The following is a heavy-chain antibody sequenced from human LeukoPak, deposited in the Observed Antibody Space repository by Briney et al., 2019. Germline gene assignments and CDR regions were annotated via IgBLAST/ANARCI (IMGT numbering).Heavy chain of an antibody. V-gene: IGHV3-30-3*01. D-gene: IGHD6-6*01. J-gene: IGHJ3*02. CDR2: ISYDGSNK. CDR1: GFTFSSYA. CDR3: ARRGEGNSSYKGLVRTFDI. Sequence: GGSLRLSCAASGFTFSSYAMHWVRQAPGKGLEWVAVISYDGSNKYYADSVKGRFTISRDNSKNTLYLQMNSLRAEDTAVYYCARRGEGNSSYKGLVRTFDIWGQGTMVTVSS.